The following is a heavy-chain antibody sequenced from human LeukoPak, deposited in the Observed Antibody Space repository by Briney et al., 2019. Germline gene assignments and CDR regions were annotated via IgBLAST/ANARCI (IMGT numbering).Heavy chain of an antibody. D-gene: IGHD6-6*01. J-gene: IGHJ3*02. CDR2: IYTSGST. Sequence: SETLSLTCTVSGGSISSYYWSWIRQPAGKGLEWIGRIYTSGSTNYNPSLKSRVTMSVDTSKNQFSLKLSSVTAADTAVYYCARGGIAARLGGNDAFDIWGQGTMVTVSS. V-gene: IGHV4-4*07. CDR1: GGSISSYY. CDR3: ARGGIAARLGGNDAFDI.